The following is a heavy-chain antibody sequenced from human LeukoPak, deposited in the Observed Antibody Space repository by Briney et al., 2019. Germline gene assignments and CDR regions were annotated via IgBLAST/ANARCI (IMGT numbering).Heavy chain of an antibody. CDR3: AKDFAGYYDSSGFDY. CDR2: ISASGGST. D-gene: IGHD3-22*01. Sequence: GGSLRLSCAASGFTFSSYAMSWVRQAPGKGLEWVSAISASGGSTYYADSVKGRFTISRDNSKNTLYLQMNSLRAEDTAVYYCAKDFAGYYDSSGFDYWGQGTLVTVSS. J-gene: IGHJ4*02. V-gene: IGHV3-23*01. CDR1: GFTFSSYA.